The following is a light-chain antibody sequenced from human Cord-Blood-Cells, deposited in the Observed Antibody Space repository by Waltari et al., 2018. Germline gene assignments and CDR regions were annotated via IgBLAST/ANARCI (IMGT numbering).Light chain of an antibody. V-gene: IGKV3-20*01. CDR2: GAS. CDR1: QSVSSSY. CDR3: QQYGSSPWT. J-gene: IGKJ1*01. Sequence: EIVLTQSPGTLSLSPGERATLSGRASQSVSSSYLAWYQQKPGQAPRRLIYGASSRATGIPDRVSGSGSGTDVTLTSSRLEPEDFAVYYCQQYGSSPWTFGQGTKVEIK.